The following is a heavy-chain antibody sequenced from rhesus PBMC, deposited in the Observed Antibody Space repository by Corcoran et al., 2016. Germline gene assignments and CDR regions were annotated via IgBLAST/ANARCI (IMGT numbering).Heavy chain of an antibody. CDR3: ARGVVNFNWYFDL. J-gene: IGHJ2*01. CDR1: GGSVSRSNW. Sequence: QVQLQESGPGLVKPSETLSLTCAVSGGSVSRSNWWSWIRQPPGKGLEWIGYISCSSGSTYYNPSLKSRVTISTVTSKNQCSLKLSSVTAADTAVDYCARGVVNFNWYFDLWGPGTPITISS. D-gene: IGHD2-21*01. V-gene: IGHV4-65*01. CDR2: ISCSSGST.